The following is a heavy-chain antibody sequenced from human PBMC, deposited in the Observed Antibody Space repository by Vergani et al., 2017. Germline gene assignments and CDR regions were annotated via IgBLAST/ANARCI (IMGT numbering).Heavy chain of an antibody. V-gene: IGHV4-34*01. CDR2: INHSGST. Sequence: QVQLQESGPGLVKPSETLSLTCTVSGGSISSYYWSWIRQPPGKGLEWIGEINHSGSTNYNPSLKSRVTISVDTSKNQFSLKLSSVTAADTAVYYCASVGDVDAFDIWGQGTMVTVSS. CDR3: ASVGDVDAFDI. CDR1: GGSISSYY. J-gene: IGHJ3*02. D-gene: IGHD2-21*01.